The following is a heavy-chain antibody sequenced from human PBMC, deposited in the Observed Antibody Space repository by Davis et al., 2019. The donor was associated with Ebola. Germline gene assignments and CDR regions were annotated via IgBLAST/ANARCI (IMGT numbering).Heavy chain of an antibody. CDR2: IKQDGSEK. D-gene: IGHD2-2*01. Sequence: PGGSLRLSCAASGFTFNSYWMSWVRRAPGKGLEWVASIKQDGSEKYYVGSVVGRFSISRDNAKNSVDLQMSSLRAEDTALYYCAKDIYADIGHGFEAWGQGTTVTVSS. CDR1: GFTFNSYW. J-gene: IGHJ6*02. V-gene: IGHV3-7*03. CDR3: AKDIYADIGHGFEA.